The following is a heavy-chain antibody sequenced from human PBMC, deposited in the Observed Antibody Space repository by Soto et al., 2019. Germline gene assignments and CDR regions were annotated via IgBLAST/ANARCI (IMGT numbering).Heavy chain of an antibody. CDR2: IYSDDSR. CDR3: ATHRGGYDRDFDY. Sequence: PGGSLRLSCAVSGFTVSRNFMSWVRQAPGKGLEWVSVIYSDDSRYYAGSVKGRFTISRDNSKNTLFLQMNSLRAEDTAVYYCATHRGGYDRDFDYWGRGALVTVSS. V-gene: IGHV3-53*01. J-gene: IGHJ4*02. CDR1: GFTVSRNF. D-gene: IGHD5-12*01.